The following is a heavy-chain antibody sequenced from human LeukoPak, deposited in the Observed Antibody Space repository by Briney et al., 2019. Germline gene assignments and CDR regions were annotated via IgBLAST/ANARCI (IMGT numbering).Heavy chain of an antibody. J-gene: IGHJ4*02. CDR1: GFTFSGYA. D-gene: IGHD6-13*01. CDR2: ITTGGDST. Sequence: PGGSLRLSCAASGFTFSGYAMSWVRQAPGKGLEWVSAITTGGDSTYEADSVKGRFAISRDDSKNTLYLQMNSLRAEDTAVYYCAKFGSGYPYSSFDYWGQGTLVTVSS. CDR3: AKFGSGYPYSSFDY. V-gene: IGHV3-23*01.